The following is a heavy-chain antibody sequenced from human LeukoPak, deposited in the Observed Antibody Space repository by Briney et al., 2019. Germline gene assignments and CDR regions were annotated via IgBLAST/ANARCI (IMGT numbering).Heavy chain of an antibody. Sequence: SETLSLTCAVYGGSFSGYYWNWIRQPPGKGLEWIGSIYYSGSTYYNPSLKSRVTISVDTSKNQFSLKLSSVTAADTAVYYCARLRGIAVAAYWGQGTLVTVSS. CDR1: GGSFSGYY. D-gene: IGHD6-19*01. CDR3: ARLRGIAVAAY. J-gene: IGHJ4*02. V-gene: IGHV4-34*01. CDR2: IYYSGST.